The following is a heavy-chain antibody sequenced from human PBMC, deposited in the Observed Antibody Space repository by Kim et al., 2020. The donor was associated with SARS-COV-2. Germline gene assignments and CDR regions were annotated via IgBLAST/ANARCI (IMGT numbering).Heavy chain of an antibody. CDR3: ARSLYYDILTGYKPLYYYYYGMDV. V-gene: IGHV1-69*13. D-gene: IGHD3-9*01. J-gene: IGHJ6*02. CDR2: IIPILGTA. Sequence: SVKVSCKASGCTFSSYDISWVRQAPGQGLEWMGGIIPILGTANYAQQFQGRVTITADESTSTAYMELSSLRSEDTAVYYFARSLYYDILTGYKPLYYYYYGMDVWGQGTTVTVSS. CDR1: GCTFSSYD.